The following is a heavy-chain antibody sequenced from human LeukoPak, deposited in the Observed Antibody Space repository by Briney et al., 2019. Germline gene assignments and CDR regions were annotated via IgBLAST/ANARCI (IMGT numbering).Heavy chain of an antibody. CDR3: ERDGYNRTLFDY. J-gene: IGHJ4*02. D-gene: IGHD5-24*01. Sequence: GGSLRLSCAASGFTFSSYAMHWVRQAPGKGLEWVAVISYDGSNKYYADSVKGRFTISRDNSKNTLYLQMNSLRAEDTAVYYCERDGYNRTLFDYWGQGTLVTVSS. CDR2: ISYDGSNK. CDR1: GFTFSSYA. V-gene: IGHV3-30*04.